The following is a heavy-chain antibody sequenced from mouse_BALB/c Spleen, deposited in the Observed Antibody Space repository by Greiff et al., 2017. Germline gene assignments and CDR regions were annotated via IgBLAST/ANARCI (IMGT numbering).Heavy chain of an antibody. D-gene: IGHD1-1*01. Sequence: EVMLVESGGGLVKPGGSLKLSCAASGFTFSSYAMSWVRQTPEKRLEWVASISSGGSTYYPDSVKGRFTISRDNARNILYLQMSSLRSEDTAMYYCAREILRSYAMDYWGQGTSVTVSS. CDR3: AREILRSYAMDY. J-gene: IGHJ4*01. CDR2: ISSGGST. V-gene: IGHV5-6-5*01. CDR1: GFTFSSYA.